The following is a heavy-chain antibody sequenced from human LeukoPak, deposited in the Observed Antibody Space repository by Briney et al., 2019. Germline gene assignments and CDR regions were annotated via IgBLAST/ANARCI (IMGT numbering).Heavy chain of an antibody. CDR3: ARGDYGVDY. Sequence: SETLSLTCAVYGGSFSGYYWSWIRQPPGKGLEWIGEINHSGSTNYNPSLKSRVTISVDTSKNQFSLKLSSVTAADTAVYYCARGDYGVDYWGQGTLVTVSS. D-gene: IGHD4-17*01. CDR1: GGSFSGYY. CDR2: INHSGST. J-gene: IGHJ4*02. V-gene: IGHV4-34*01.